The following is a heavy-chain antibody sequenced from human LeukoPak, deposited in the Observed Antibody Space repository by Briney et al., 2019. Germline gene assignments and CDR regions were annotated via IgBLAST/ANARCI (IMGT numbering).Heavy chain of an antibody. J-gene: IGHJ3*02. CDR3: ARDANYHVSSEYYDAFDI. CDR1: GFTFSSYA. V-gene: IGHV3-23*01. CDR2: ISGSGGST. D-gene: IGHD3-22*01. Sequence: GGSLRLSCAASGFTFSSYAMNWVRQAPGKGLEWVSGISGSGGSTYYADSVKGRFTISRDNAKNSLYLQMNSLRAEDTAVYYCARDANYHVSSEYYDAFDIWGQGTMVTGSS.